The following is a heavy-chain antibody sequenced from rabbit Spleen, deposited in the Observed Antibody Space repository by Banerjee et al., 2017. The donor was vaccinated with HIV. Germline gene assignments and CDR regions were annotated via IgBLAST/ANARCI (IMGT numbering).Heavy chain of an antibody. D-gene: IGHD2-1*01. CDR1: GFDFSDYG. J-gene: IGHJ4*01. Sequence: QEQLVESGGGLVQPGGSLKLSCKGSGFDFSDYGVSWVRQAPGKGLEWIGYIDPIFGSTYYASWVNGRFTISRHNAQNTLYLELDSLTAADTATYFCVRDRADIGGDYGPYYFDFWGQGTLVTVS. CDR3: VRDRADIGGDYGPYYFDF. CDR2: IDPIFGST. V-gene: IGHV1S47*01.